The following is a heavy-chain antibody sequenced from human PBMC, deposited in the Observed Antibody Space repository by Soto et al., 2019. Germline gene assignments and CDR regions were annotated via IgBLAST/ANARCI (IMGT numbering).Heavy chain of an antibody. V-gene: IGHV4-31*03. Sequence: SETLSLTCTVSGGSISSGGYYWSWIRQHPGKGLEWIGYIYYSGSTYYNPSLKSRVTISVDTSKNQFSLKLSSVTAADTAVYYCASSGPRPLYYFDYWGQGTLVTVSS. CDR1: GGSISSGGYY. CDR3: ASSGPRPLYYFDY. J-gene: IGHJ4*02. D-gene: IGHD3-10*01. CDR2: IYYSGST.